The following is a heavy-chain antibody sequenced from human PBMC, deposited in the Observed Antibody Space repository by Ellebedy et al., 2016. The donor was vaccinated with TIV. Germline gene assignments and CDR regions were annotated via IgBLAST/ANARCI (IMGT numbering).Heavy chain of an antibody. D-gene: IGHD4-17*01. CDR2: INAGNGNT. V-gene: IGHV1-3*01. J-gene: IGHJ5*02. Sequence: ASVKVSCXASGYTFTSYAMHWVRQAPGQRLEWMGWINAGNGNTKYSQKFQGRVTITRDTSASTAYMELSSLRSEDTAVYYCATEGYGDYREKHNWFDPWGQGTLVTVSS. CDR1: GYTFTSYA. CDR3: ATEGYGDYREKHNWFDP.